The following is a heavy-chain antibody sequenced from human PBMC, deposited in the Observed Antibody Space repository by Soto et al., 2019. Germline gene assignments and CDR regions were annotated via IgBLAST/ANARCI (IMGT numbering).Heavy chain of an antibody. CDR2: ITRNGGNI. J-gene: IGHJ4*02. D-gene: IGHD3-22*01. CDR1: GFTFRTYT. CDR3: XKDFYDSSGSYGLYFDY. Sequence: GGSLRLSCSASGFTFRTYTMHWVRQAPGKGLDYVSAITRNGGNIYYADSVKGRFTISRDNSKNTLYLQMSSLRPEDTAVYYCXKDFYDSSGSYGLYFDYWGQGTLVTVSS. V-gene: IGHV3-64D*06.